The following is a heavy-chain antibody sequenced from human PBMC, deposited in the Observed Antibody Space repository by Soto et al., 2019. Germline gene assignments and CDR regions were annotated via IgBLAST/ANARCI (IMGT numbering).Heavy chain of an antibody. CDR1: GFIFSTFA. D-gene: IGHD2-15*01. CDR2: VTGSGGDS. Sequence: EVQLLESGGDLVQPGGSLRLSCAASGFIFSTFAMSWVRQAPGKGLEWISAVTGSGGDSFHADSVKGRFTISRDNSKSTLYLEMISLTVDDTAVYYFAKGRDYSQTFIDSWGQGTLVMVSS. CDR3: AKGRDYSQTFIDS. J-gene: IGHJ4*02. V-gene: IGHV3-23*01.